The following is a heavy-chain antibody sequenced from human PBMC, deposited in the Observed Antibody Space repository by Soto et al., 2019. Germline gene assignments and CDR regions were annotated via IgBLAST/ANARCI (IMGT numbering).Heavy chain of an antibody. CDR3: ARGDINYSDFDY. CDR2: IYHSGST. CDR1: GVSINGGGYS. V-gene: IGHV4-30-2*01. D-gene: IGHD4-4*01. Sequence: SSETLSLTCAVSGVSINGGGYSWSWIRQPPGKGLEWIGYIYHSGSTYYNPSLKSRVTISIDMSNNQFSLKLSSVTAADTAVYYCARGDINYSDFDYWGQGTLVTVSS. J-gene: IGHJ4*02.